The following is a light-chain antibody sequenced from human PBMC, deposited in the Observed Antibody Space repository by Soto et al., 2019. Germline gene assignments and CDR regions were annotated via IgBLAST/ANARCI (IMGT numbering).Light chain of an antibody. Sequence: QSALTQPASVSGSPGQSITISCTGTSSDVGAYIFVSWYQQHPGKAPKLMIYEDSNRPSGVSNRFSGSKSGNTASLTISGLQAEDEADYYCCSYAGINTFFVFGTGTKLTVL. CDR2: EDS. J-gene: IGLJ1*01. CDR3: CSYAGINTFFV. V-gene: IGLV2-23*01. CDR1: SSDVGAYIF.